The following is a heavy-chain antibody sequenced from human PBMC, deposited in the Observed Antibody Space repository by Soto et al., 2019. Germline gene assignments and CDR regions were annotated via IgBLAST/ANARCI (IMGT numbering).Heavy chain of an antibody. CDR2: IIPILGIA. D-gene: IGHD5-12*01. CDR3: ARAGVLNVATIERRGWFYP. J-gene: IGHJ5*02. Sequence: QVQLVQSGAEVKKPGSSVKVSCKASGGTFSSYTISWVRQAPGQGLEWMGRIIPILGIANYAQKFQGRVTITADKSTSPAYMELSSLRSEDTAVYYCARAGVLNVATIERRGWFYPWGQGTLVTVSS. CDR1: GGTFSSYT. V-gene: IGHV1-69*02.